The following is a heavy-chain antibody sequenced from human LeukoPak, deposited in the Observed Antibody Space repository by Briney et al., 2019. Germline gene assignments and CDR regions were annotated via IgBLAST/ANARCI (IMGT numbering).Heavy chain of an antibody. J-gene: IGHJ4*02. D-gene: IGHD5-18*01. Sequence: GGSLRLSCAASGFTFSSYAMSWVRQAPGKGLEWVSDISGSGGSTFYAESVKGRFTIARDNSKNTLYLQMNSLRAKDTAVYYCAKGGRGYSYGYSDYWGQGTLVTVSS. CDR3: AKGGRGYSYGYSDY. CDR2: ISGSGGST. V-gene: IGHV3-23*01. CDR1: GFTFSSYA.